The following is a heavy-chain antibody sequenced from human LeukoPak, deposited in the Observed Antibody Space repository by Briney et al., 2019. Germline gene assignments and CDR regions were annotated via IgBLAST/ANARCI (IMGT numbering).Heavy chain of an antibody. V-gene: IGHV3-11*01. CDR1: GLSFSDSY. Sequence: KSGGSLRLSCVVSGLSFSDSYMTWIRQTPGMGLESLAYISGSGHDIYYADSVKGRFTISRDNAKNSLYLQMNSLRPEDTALYYCSTGPRSLIYWGHGTLVTVSS. CDR3: STGPRSLIY. CDR2: ISGSGHDI. J-gene: IGHJ4*01.